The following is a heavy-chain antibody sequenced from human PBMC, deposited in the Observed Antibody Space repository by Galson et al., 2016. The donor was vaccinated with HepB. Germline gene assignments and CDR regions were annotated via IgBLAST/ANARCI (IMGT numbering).Heavy chain of an antibody. Sequence: SLRLSCAASGFIVSSHYMNWVRQAPGKGLEWVSIIYSGGATYYADSVQGRFTISRDNPTNTLHLQMNSMRAEDTAVYYCARDPGRIQAAGDLDSWGQGTLVTVSS. CDR2: IYSGGAT. D-gene: IGHD6-13*01. J-gene: IGHJ4*02. V-gene: IGHV3-53*01. CDR1: GFIVSSHY. CDR3: ARDPGRIQAAGDLDS.